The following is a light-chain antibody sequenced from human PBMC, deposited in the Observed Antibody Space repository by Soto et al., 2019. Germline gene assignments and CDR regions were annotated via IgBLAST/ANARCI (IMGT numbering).Light chain of an antibody. V-gene: IGKV3-20*01. J-gene: IGKJ5*01. CDR2: GAS. Sequence: ENVLTQSPGTLSLSPGERATLSCRASQVTSRYLSWYQQXXXXAPRLLIYGASSRATGIPXRXXXXXXXXXXXXTISRLEPEDFAVYYCQQYSTSPISFGQGTRLEIK. CDR3: QQYSTSPIS. CDR1: QVTSRY.